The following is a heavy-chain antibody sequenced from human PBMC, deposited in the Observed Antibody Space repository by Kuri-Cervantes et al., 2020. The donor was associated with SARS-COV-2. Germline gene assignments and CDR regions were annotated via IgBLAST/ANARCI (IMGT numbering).Heavy chain of an antibody. CDR3: ARDLRSRSSSWAVFDY. V-gene: IGHV3-30-3*01. CDR2: ISYDGSNK. CDR1: GFTFSSYA. Sequence: GESLKISCAASGFTFSSYAMHWVRQAPGKGLEWVAVISYDGSNKYYADSVKGRFTISRDNSKNTLYLQMNSLRAEDTAVYYCARDLRSRSSSWAVFDYWGQGTLVTVSS. D-gene: IGHD6-13*01. J-gene: IGHJ4*02.